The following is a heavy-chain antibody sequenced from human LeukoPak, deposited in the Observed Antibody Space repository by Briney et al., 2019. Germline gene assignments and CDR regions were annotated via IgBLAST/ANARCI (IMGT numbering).Heavy chain of an antibody. CDR2: ISTYNGNT. CDR1: GYTFTNYG. J-gene: IGHJ4*02. Sequence: ASVKVSCKASGYTFTNYGISWVRQAPGQGLEWMGWISTYNGNTDYAQKLQGRVTMTTDTSTSTAYLELRSLRSGDTAVYYCARGTAGLDYWGQGTLVTVSS. CDR3: ARGTAGLDY. D-gene: IGHD6-19*01. V-gene: IGHV1-18*01.